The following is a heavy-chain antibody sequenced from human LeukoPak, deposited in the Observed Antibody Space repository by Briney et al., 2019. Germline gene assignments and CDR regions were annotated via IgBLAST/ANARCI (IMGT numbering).Heavy chain of an antibody. V-gene: IGHV4-30-4*01. CDR2: IYYSGST. CDR1: GGSISSGDYY. CDR3: ARGAVFGRRGYSGYDYHNYYYGMDV. D-gene: IGHD5-12*01. Sequence: PSQTLSLTCTVSGGSISSGDYYWSWLRQPPGKGLEWIGYIYYSGSTYYNPSLKSRVTISVDTSKNQFSLKLSSVTAADTAVYYCARGAVFGRRGYSGYDYHNYYYGMDVWGQGTTVTVSS. J-gene: IGHJ6*02.